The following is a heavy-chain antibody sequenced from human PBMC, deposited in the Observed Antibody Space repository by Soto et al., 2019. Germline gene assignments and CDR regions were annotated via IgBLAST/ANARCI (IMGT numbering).Heavy chain of an antibody. CDR1: GVSISTDNW. J-gene: IGHJ3*02. D-gene: IGHD2-15*01. CDR3: AKNTCYGGTCDTAFRI. Sequence: QVQLQESGPGLVKPSGTLSVTCAVSGVSISTDNWWSWVRQPPGKGLEWMGEIYHTGGTFYNPSLKSRVTVSLDKSNNQFSLRLTSVTAADTAVHYCAKNTCYGGTCDTAFRIWGQGTTVTVSP. CDR2: IYHTGGT. V-gene: IGHV4-4*02.